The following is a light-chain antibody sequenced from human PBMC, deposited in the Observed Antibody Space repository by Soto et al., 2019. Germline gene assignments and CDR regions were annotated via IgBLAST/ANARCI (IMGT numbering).Light chain of an antibody. CDR2: RNN. J-gene: IGLJ3*02. V-gene: IGLV1-47*01. CDR1: SSNIGSNT. Sequence: QSVLTQPPSASGTPGQRVTISCSGSSSNIGSNTVNWYQQLPGTAPKLLIYRNNQRPSGVPDRFSGSKSGTSASLAISGLRSEDEADYYCAAWDDSLRGWVFGGGTKLTVL. CDR3: AAWDDSLRGWV.